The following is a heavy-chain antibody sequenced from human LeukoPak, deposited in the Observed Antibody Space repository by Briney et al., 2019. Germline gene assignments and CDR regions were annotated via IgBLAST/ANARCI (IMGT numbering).Heavy chain of an antibody. D-gene: IGHD3-22*01. CDR1: GYTFTGYY. CDR3: ARADYYDSSGYYYSRHYYMDV. V-gene: IGHV1-2*02. J-gene: IGHJ6*03. Sequence: ASVKVSCKASGYTFTGYYMHWVRQAPGQGLEWMGGIIPNSGGTNYAQKFQGRVTMTRDTSISTAYMELSRLRSDDTAVYYCARADYYDSSGYYYSRHYYMDVWGKGTTVTVSS. CDR2: IIPNSGGT.